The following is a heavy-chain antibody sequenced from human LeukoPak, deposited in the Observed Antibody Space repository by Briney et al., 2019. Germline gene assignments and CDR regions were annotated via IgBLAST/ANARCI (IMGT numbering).Heavy chain of an antibody. J-gene: IGHJ3*02. CDR3: ATPYYDILTGSEIHAFDI. CDR2: ISGSGGST. CDR1: GFTFSSYA. D-gene: IGHD3-9*01. V-gene: IGHV3-23*01. Sequence: QTGGSLRLSCAASGFTFSSYAMSWVRQAPGRGLEWVSAISGSGGSTDYADSVKGRLTISRDNSKNTLYLQMNSLRAEDTAVYYCATPYYDILTGSEIHAFDIWGQGTMVTVSS.